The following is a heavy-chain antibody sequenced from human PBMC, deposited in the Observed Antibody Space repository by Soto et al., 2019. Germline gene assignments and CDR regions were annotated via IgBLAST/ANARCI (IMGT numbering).Heavy chain of an antibody. Sequence: PSQTLSLTCAISGDSVSSNSAAWNWIRQSPSRGLEWLGRTYYRSKWYNDYAVSVKSRITINPDTSKNQFSLQLNSVTPEDTAVYYCARGDDCSSTSCYTGEDAFDIWGQGTMFTVSS. CDR2: TYYRSKWYN. D-gene: IGHD2-2*02. CDR1: GDSVSSNSAA. J-gene: IGHJ3*02. V-gene: IGHV6-1*01. CDR3: ARGDDCSSTSCYTGEDAFDI.